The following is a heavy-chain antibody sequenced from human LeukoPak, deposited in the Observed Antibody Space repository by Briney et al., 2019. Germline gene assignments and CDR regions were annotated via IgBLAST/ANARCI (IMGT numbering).Heavy chain of an antibody. CDR2: IYTSGST. J-gene: IGHJ4*02. CDR1: GGSISSGSYY. D-gene: IGHD1-14*01. V-gene: IGHV4-61*02. Sequence: SETLSLTCTVSGGSISSGSYYWSWIRQPAGKGLEWIGRIYTSGSTNYNPSLKSRVTISPDTSKNQFSLKLSSVTAADTAVYYCARDLAGITAPPGFDCWGQGTLVTVSS. CDR3: ARDLAGITAPPGFDC.